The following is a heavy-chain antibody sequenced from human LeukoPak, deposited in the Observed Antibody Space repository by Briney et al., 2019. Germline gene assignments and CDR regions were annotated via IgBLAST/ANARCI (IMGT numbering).Heavy chain of an antibody. CDR2: IYYSGST. V-gene: IGHV4-59*01. CDR1: GGSISSYY. Sequence: PSGTLSLTCTVSGGSISSYYWSWIRQPPGKGLEWIGYIYYSGSTNYNPSLKSRVTISVDTSKNQFSLKLSSVTAADTAVYYCATYYYGSGSPADDAFDIWGQGTMVTVSS. CDR3: ATYYYGSGSPADDAFDI. D-gene: IGHD3-10*01. J-gene: IGHJ3*02.